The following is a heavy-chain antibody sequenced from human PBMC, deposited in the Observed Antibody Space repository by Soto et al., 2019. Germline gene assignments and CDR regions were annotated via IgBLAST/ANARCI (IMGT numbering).Heavy chain of an antibody. D-gene: IGHD3-16*01. J-gene: IGHJ3*02. Sequence: QVQLQESGPGLLKPSATLSLTCTVSGGSISGYYWCWIHQPPEKVMEWIGSIYYSGSTNYNTYLKSGVTISVDTSKNKFSLKLSSVSAADTAVYYCARVWGSDFDIWGQGTIVSVSS. CDR2: IYYSGST. CDR3: ARVWGSDFDI. CDR1: GGSISGYY. V-gene: IGHV4-59*01.